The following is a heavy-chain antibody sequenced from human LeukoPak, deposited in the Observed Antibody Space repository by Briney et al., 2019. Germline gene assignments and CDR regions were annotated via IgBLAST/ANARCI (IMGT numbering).Heavy chain of an antibody. Sequence: SETLSLTCTVSGGCISSYYWSWIRQPPGKGLEWIGYIYYSGSTNYNPSLKSRVTISVDTSKNQFSLKLSSVTAADTAVYYCARDSIVGARGFDYWGQGTLVTVSS. CDR2: IYYSGST. D-gene: IGHD1-26*01. CDR1: GGCISSYY. V-gene: IGHV4-59*01. J-gene: IGHJ4*02. CDR3: ARDSIVGARGFDY.